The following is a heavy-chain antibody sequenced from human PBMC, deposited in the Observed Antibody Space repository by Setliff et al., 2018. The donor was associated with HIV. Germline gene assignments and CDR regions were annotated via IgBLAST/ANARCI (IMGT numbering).Heavy chain of an antibody. CDR1: GGSITSADYY. J-gene: IGHJ6*02. V-gene: IGHV4-61*02. CDR2: FSVPGTT. D-gene: IGHD3-16*01. Sequence: SETLSLTCTVSGGSITSADYYWTWIRQPAGKGLEWIGRFSVPGTTNYGPSFKSRLTIWVDMSKNQFFLKLTSVTAADTAVYYCARRKGGYGLDVWGQGTTVTVSS. CDR3: ARRKGGYGLDV.